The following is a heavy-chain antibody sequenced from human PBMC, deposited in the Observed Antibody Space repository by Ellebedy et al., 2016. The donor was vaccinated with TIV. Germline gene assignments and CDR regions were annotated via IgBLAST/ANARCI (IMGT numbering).Heavy chain of an antibody. Sequence: GGSLRLXCPASGFTNSNNYMSWVRQAQGKGLEWVAILHSGGTTFYADSVKGRFTISRDSSKNTLYLQMNSLRVEDTAVYYCARAPTVTSVFDCWGQGTLVTVSS. V-gene: IGHV3-53*01. CDR1: GFTNSNNY. D-gene: IGHD4-17*01. CDR2: LHSGGTT. CDR3: ARAPTVTSVFDC. J-gene: IGHJ4*02.